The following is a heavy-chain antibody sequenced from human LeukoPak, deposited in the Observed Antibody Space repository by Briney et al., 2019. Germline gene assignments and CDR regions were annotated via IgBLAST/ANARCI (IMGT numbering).Heavy chain of an antibody. CDR1: GFTFSSYS. J-gene: IGHJ4*02. Sequence: GSLRLSCAASGFTFSSYSMNWVRQAPGKGLEWVSYISSSSSTIYYADSVKGRFTISRDNAKNSLYLQMNSLRAEDTVVYYCAIGGWYFDYWGQGTLVTVSS. CDR3: AIGGWYFDY. V-gene: IGHV3-48*04. D-gene: IGHD6-19*01. CDR2: ISSSSSTI.